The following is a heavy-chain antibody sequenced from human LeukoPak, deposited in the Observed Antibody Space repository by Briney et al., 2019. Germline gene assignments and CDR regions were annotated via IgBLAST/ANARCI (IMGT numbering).Heavy chain of an antibody. J-gene: IGHJ4*02. CDR3: ARVGYSSGWYFDY. Sequence: GGSLRLACAASGLTFSSYSMNWVRQAPGKGLEWVSSISSDSSYIYYADSVKGRFTISRDNAQKSLYLQMNSLRAEDTAVYYCARVGYSSGWYFDYWGQGTLVTVSS. CDR1: GLTFSSYS. V-gene: IGHV3-21*01. D-gene: IGHD6-19*01. CDR2: ISSDSSYI.